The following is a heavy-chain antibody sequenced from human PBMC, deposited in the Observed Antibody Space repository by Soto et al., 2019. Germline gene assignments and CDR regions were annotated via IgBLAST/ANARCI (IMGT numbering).Heavy chain of an antibody. D-gene: IGHD4-17*01. Sequence: GGSLRLSCAASGFTFSSYWMSWVRQAPGKGLEWVANIKQDGSEKYYVDSVKGRFTISRDNAKNSLYLQMNSLRAEDTAVYYCARGGYGGTELPLTPEYYFDYWGQGTLVTVSS. CDR2: IKQDGSEK. CDR1: GFTFSSYW. J-gene: IGHJ4*02. CDR3: ARGGYGGTELPLTPEYYFDY. V-gene: IGHV3-7*05.